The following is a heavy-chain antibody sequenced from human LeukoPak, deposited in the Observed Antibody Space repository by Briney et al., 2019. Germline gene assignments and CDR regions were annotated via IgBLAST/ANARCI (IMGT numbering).Heavy chain of an antibody. CDR2: ISGSGGST. D-gene: IGHD4-17*01. CDR3: ARDQVEVYGDFLGAFDI. Sequence: PGGSLRLSCAASGFTFSSYAMSWVRQAPGKGLEWVSAISGSGGSTYYADSVKGRFTISRDNSKNTLYLQMNSLRAEDTAVYYCARDQVEVYGDFLGAFDIWGQGTMVTVSS. J-gene: IGHJ3*02. V-gene: IGHV3-23*01. CDR1: GFTFSSYA.